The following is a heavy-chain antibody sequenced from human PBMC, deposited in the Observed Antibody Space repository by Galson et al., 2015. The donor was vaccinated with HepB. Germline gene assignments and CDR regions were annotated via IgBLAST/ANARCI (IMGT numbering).Heavy chain of an antibody. Sequence: SLRLSCAASGFTFSDYYMSWIRQAPGKGLEWLSYISSSSSYTNYEETVKGRFTISRDNAKNSLYLQMNSRRAEDTAVYYCATVKGTYGLPALDYWGQGTLVTVSS. J-gene: IGHJ4*02. CDR1: GFTFSDYY. V-gene: IGHV3-11*06. CDR3: ATVKGTYGLPALDY. D-gene: IGHD1-14*01. CDR2: ISSSSSYT.